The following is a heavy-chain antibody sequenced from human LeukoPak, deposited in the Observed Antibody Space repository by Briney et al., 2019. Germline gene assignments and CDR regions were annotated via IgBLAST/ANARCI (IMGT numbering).Heavy chain of an antibody. CDR2: MNPNSGNT. J-gene: IGHJ4*02. CDR3: ARQAVGGTMIPPGY. CDR1: GYTFTSYD. Sequence: GASVKVSCKASGYTFTSYDINWVRQATGQGLEWMGWMNPNSGNTGYAQKFQGRVTMTRNTSISTAYMELSSLRSEDTAVYYCARQAVGGTMIPPGYWGQGTLVTVSS. V-gene: IGHV1-8*01. D-gene: IGHD3-22*01.